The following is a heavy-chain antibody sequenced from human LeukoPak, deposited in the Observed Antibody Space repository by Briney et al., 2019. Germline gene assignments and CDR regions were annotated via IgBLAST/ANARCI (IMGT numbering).Heavy chain of an antibody. CDR2: IYTSGST. J-gene: IGHJ6*03. D-gene: IGHD2/OR15-2a*01. V-gene: IGHV4-61*02. CDR1: GGSISSGSYY. Sequence: PSETLSLTCTVSGGSISSGSYYWSWIRQPAGKGLEWIGRIYTSGSTNYNPSLKSRVTISVDTSKNQFSLKLSSVTAADTAVYYCARTLPYYYYMDVWGKGTTVTVSS. CDR3: ARTLPYYYYMDV.